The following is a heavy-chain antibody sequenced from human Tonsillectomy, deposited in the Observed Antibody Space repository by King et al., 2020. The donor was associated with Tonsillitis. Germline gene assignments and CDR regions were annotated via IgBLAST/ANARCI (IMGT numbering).Heavy chain of an antibody. CDR3: ARDLRPYNWSVM. V-gene: IGHV1-69*01. CDR2: ITPKLGTA. Sequence: QSQLVQSGAEVKKPGSSVKVSCKASGGTFNSYAISWVRQAPGEGLEWMGGITPKLGTAKYAQKFQGRVTITADESTSIVYMELSSLRSEDTAVYFCARDLRPYNWSVMWGQGTLVTVSS. J-gene: IGHJ4*02. D-gene: IGHD1-1*01. CDR1: GGTFNSYA.